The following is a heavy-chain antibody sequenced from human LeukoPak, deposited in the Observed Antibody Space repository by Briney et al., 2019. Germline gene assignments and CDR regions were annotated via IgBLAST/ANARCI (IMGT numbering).Heavy chain of an antibody. CDR3: ARDNYAGANWFDP. J-gene: IGHJ5*02. Sequence: SVTVSCKASGGTFSSYAISWVRQPPGQGLEGMGGSIPIFGTANYAQKFQGRVTITTDESTSTAYLELSSLRSEDTAVYYCARDNYAGANWFDPWGQGTLVTVSS. D-gene: IGHD1-7*01. CDR1: GGTFSSYA. CDR2: SIPIFGTA. V-gene: IGHV1-69*05.